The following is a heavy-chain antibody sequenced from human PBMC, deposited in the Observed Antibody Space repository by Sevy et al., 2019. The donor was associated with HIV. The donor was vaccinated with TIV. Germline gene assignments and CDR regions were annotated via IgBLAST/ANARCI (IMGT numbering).Heavy chain of an antibody. J-gene: IGHJ6*03. D-gene: IGHD2-15*01. CDR3: AKGACSGGSCYWGGDYYYYYMDV. Sequence: GGSLRLSCAASGFTFSSYGMHWVRQAPGKGLEWVAVIWYDGSNKYYADSVKGRFTISRDKSKNTLYLQMNSLRAEDTAVYYCAKGACSGGSCYWGGDYYYYYMDVWGKGTTVTVSS. CDR1: GFTFSSYG. V-gene: IGHV3-33*03. CDR2: IWYDGSNK.